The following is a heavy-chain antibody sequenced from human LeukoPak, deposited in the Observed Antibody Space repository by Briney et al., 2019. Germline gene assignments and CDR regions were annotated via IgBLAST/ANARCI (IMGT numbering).Heavy chain of an antibody. J-gene: IGHJ6*02. Sequence: ASVKVSCTASGFTFTSSAVQWVRQARGQRLEWIGWIVVGSGNTNYAQKFQERVTITRDMSTSTAYMELSSLRSEDTAVYYCAYPLHDIYYYGMDVWGQGTTVTVSS. V-gene: IGHV1-58*01. D-gene: IGHD3-9*01. CDR3: AYPLHDIYYYGMDV. CDR2: IVVGSGNT. CDR1: GFTFTSSA.